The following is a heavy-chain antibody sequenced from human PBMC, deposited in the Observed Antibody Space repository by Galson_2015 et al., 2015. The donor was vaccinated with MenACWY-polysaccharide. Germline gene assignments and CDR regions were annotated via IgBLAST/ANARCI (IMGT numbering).Heavy chain of an antibody. CDR1: GFTFSNYW. V-gene: IGHV3-7*03. D-gene: IGHD3-10*01. J-gene: IGHJ4*02. Sequence: SLRLSCAASGFTFSNYWMSWVRQAPGKGLEWVANIKQDGSEKYYVDFVKGRFTISRDNAKTSLYLQMNSLRAEDTAMYYCASQTWTGYFDYWGQGILVTVSS. CDR2: IKQDGSEK. CDR3: ASQTWTGYFDY.